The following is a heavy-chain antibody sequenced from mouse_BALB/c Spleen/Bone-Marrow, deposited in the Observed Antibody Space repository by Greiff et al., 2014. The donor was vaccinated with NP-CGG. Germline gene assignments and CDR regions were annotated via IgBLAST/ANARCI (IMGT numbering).Heavy chain of an antibody. D-gene: IGHD2-4*01. Sequence: GAELVKPGASVKLSCKTSGYTFTNYYIYWVKQRPGQGLEWIGEINPSNGGSNFNEKLKSKATLTVDKSSSTAYMQLSSLTSEDSAVYYCTRSDYYDYQAWFAYWGQGTLVTVSA. CDR3: TRSDYYDYQAWFAY. J-gene: IGHJ3*01. CDR2: INPSNGGS. CDR1: GYTFTNYY. V-gene: IGHV1S81*02.